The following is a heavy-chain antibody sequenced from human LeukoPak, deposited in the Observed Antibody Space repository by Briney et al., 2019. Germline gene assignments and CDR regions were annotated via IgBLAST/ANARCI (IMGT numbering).Heavy chain of an antibody. Sequence: GGSLRLSCAASGFTFSGSAMHWVSQASGKGLEWVGRIRSKAKSYATAYAASVKGRFTISRDDSKNTAYLQMNSLKTEDTAVYYCTRLTTVTTLQGSYYYYYMDVWGKGTTVTVSS. CDR2: IRSKAKSYAT. CDR3: TRLTTVTTLQGSYYYYYMDV. CDR1: GFTFSGSA. V-gene: IGHV3-73*01. J-gene: IGHJ6*03. D-gene: IGHD4-11*01.